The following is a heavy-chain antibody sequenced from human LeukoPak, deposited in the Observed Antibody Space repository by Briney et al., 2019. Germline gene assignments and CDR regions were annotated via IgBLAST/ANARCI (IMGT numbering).Heavy chain of an antibody. CDR3: ARGEGTTTGYYFDY. D-gene: IGHD1-26*01. J-gene: IGHJ4*02. CDR1: GGSINSSNW. V-gene: IGHV4-4*02. CDR2: IYHSGST. Sequence: SGTLSLTCAVSGGSINSSNWWSWVRQPPGKGLEWIGEIYHSGSTNYNPSLKSRVTISVDKSKNQFSLKLSSVTAADTAVYYCARGEGTTTGYYFDYWGQGTLVTVSS.